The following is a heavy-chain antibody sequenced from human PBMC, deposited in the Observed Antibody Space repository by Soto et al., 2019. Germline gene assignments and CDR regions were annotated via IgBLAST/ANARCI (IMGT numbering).Heavy chain of an antibody. CDR3: ARLTFGGTIPNYYHHMDV. CDR2: MSSSGSYI. D-gene: IGHD3-16*01. Sequence: EVQLVESGGGLVKPGGSLRLSCAASGFTFSSFSMNWVRQAPGKGLEWVSCMSSSGSYIYYADSVKGRFTISRDNAKNSLYLQINSLRAEDTAVYYCARLTFGGTIPNYYHHMDVWGKGTTVTVSS. V-gene: IGHV3-21*01. CDR1: GFTFSSFS. J-gene: IGHJ6*03.